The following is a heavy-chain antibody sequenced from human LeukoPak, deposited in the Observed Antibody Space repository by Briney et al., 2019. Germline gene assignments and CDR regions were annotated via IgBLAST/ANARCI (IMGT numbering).Heavy chain of an antibody. CDR2: ISVRSNYI. V-gene: IGHV3-21*01. Sequence: GGPLRLSCLASGYTFSSYSINWVRQAPGKGLEWVSSISVRSNYIYYADSVRGRFRISRDDARDSLYLQMNSLRAEDTAVYYCVRLRRNSDTSGFYYYYDFWGRGTLVTVSS. J-gene: IGHJ4*02. CDR3: VRLRRNSDTSGFYYYYDF. D-gene: IGHD3-22*01. CDR1: GYTFSSYS.